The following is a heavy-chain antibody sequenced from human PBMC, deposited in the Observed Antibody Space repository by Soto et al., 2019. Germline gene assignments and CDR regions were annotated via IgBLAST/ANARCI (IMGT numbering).Heavy chain of an antibody. CDR1: GFTFSSYS. D-gene: IGHD4-17*01. CDR2: ISSSSSTI. Sequence: EVQLAESGGGLVQPGGSLRLSCAASGFTFSSYSMNWVRHAPGKGLEWVSYISSSSSTIYYADSVKGRFTISRDNAKNSPYLQLNSLGDEDTAVYYCLPAYGDLRTGDVWGQGTTVTVSS. J-gene: IGHJ6*02. CDR3: LPAYGDLRTGDV. V-gene: IGHV3-48*02.